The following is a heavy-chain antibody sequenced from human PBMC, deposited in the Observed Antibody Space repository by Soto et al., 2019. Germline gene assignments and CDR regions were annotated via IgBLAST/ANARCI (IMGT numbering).Heavy chain of an antibody. V-gene: IGHV4-38-2*02. CDR2: VSHTGTT. CDR1: GFPISSPYS. Sequence: SETLSLTCLVSGFPISSPYSWGWIRQPPGKGLEWIGSVSHTGTTSYSPSLTSRVSISVDTSKNQVSLKLTSVTAADTAVYFCARVTMVIRDSDHFGVDVWGHGTTVTVSS. CDR3: ARVTMVIRDSDHFGVDV. J-gene: IGHJ6*02. D-gene: IGHD4-17*01.